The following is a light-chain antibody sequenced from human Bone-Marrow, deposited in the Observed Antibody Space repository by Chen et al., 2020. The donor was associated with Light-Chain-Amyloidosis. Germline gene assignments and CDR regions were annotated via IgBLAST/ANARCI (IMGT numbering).Light chain of an antibody. CDR1: STDVGGYNY. Sequence: QSALTQPASVSGSPGQTITISCTGTSTDVGGYNYVSWYQQHPGKAPKLMIYYVSTRPSGVSSRFSGSKSGNTASLTISGLQAEDEADYYCSSYTASSFCVFGTATTVTVL. J-gene: IGLJ1*01. V-gene: IGLV2-14*03. CDR3: SSYTASSFCV. CDR2: YVS.